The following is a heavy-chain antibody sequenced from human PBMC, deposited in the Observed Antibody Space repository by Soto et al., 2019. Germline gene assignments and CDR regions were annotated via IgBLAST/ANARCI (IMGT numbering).Heavy chain of an antibody. CDR3: AIRYCSSTSCYDYYYGMDV. CDR2: IDPSDSYT. Sequence: GQSLKISCKGSGYSFTSYWISWVRQIPGKGLEWMGRIDPSDSYTNYSPSFQGHVTISADKSISTAYLQWSSLKASDTAMYYCAIRYCSSTSCYDYYYGMDVWGQGTTVTVSS. V-gene: IGHV5-10-1*01. J-gene: IGHJ6*02. CDR1: GYSFTSYW. D-gene: IGHD2-2*01.